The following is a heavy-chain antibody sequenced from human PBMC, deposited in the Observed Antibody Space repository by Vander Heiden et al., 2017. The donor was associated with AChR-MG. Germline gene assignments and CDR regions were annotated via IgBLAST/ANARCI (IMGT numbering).Heavy chain of an antibody. J-gene: IGHJ4*02. Sequence: QVQLVQSGAEVKKPGASVKVSCKASGYTFTGYHMHCVRQAPGQGLQWMGWLHPKSGDTNYAQTFQGRVTLTRDTSISVVYMELNRLTSDDTALYYCAKDSQLGPADFWGRGTLVTVSS. CDR2: LHPKSGDT. V-gene: IGHV1-2*02. D-gene: IGHD3-16*01. CDR1: GYTFTGYH. CDR3: AKDSQLGPADF.